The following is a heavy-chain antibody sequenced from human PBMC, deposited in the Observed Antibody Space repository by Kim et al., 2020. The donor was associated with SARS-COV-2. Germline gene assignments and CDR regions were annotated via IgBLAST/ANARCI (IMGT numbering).Heavy chain of an antibody. J-gene: IGHJ5*02. V-gene: IGHV1-18*04. CDR1: GYTFTSYG. CDR3: ARGQDYDFWSGYYTANWFDP. CDR2: ISAYNGNT. D-gene: IGHD3-3*01. Sequence: ASVKVSCKASGYTFTSYGISWVRQAPGQGLEWMGWISAYNGNTNYAQKLQGRVTMTTDTSTSTAYMELRSLRSDDTAVYYCARGQDYDFWSGYYTANWFDPWGQGTLVTVSS.